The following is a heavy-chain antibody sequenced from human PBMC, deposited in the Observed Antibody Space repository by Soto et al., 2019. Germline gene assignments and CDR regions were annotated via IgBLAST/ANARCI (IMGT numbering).Heavy chain of an antibody. V-gene: IGHV1-46*01. CDR2: INPHGGST. Sequence: QLVQSGGEVKQPGASVKVSCKAPRDTFTSYYINWVRQAPGQGLEWMGVINPHGGSTAYAQKFQGRVTITADTSANTVYLELSSLRSEDTAVYYCASTKYDSSAYYYWYLGLWGRGTLVTVSS. CDR3: ASTKYDSSAYYYWYLGL. CDR1: RDTFTSYY. D-gene: IGHD3-22*01. J-gene: IGHJ2*01.